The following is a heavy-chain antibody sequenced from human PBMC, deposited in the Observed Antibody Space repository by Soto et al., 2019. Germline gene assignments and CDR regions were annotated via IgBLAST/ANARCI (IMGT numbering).Heavy chain of an antibody. CDR3: ARGQKYSSSWFDY. Sequence: PGGSLRLSCAASGFTFSSYSMNWVRQAPGKGLEWVSSISSSSSYIYYADSVKGRFTISRDNAKNSLYLQMNSLRAEDTAVYYCARGQKYSSSWFDYWGQGTLVTVSS. D-gene: IGHD6-13*01. CDR1: GFTFSSYS. J-gene: IGHJ5*01. V-gene: IGHV3-21*01. CDR2: ISSSSSYI.